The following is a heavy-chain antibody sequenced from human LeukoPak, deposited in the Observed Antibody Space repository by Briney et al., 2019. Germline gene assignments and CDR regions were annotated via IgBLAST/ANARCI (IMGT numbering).Heavy chain of an antibody. V-gene: IGHV3-23*01. D-gene: IGHD2-15*01. Sequence: GGSLRLSCAASGFTFSSNAMSWARQAPRKGLEWVSAISGSGGSTYYADSVKGRFTISRDNSKNTLYLQMNSVRAEDTAVYYCAKAMIFGNAFDIWGQGTMVTVSS. CDR1: GFTFSSNA. CDR2: ISGSGGST. CDR3: AKAMIFGNAFDI. J-gene: IGHJ3*02.